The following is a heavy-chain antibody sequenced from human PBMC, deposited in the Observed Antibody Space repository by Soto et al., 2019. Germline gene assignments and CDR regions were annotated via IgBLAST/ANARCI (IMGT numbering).Heavy chain of an antibody. V-gene: IGHV4-31*03. J-gene: IGHJ4*02. CDR1: GGSVSSGSYY. CDR3: ARDRRSGTT. Sequence: PSETLSLTCTVSGGSVSSGSYYWSWIRQHPGKGLEWIGYIYYSGSTYYNPSLKSRVTISVDTSKNQFSLKLSSVTAADTAVYYCARDRRSGTTWGQGTLVTVSS. CDR2: IYYSGST. D-gene: IGHD2-15*01.